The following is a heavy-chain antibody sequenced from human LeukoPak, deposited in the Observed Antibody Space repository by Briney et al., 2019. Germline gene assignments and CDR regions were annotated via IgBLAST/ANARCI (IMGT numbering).Heavy chain of an antibody. CDR2: IKQDGSEK. J-gene: IGHJ4*02. CDR1: GFTFSSYW. CDR3: ARRDRGYYGSGSYYNYFDY. Sequence: GGSLRLSCAASGFTFSSYWMSWVRQAPGKGLEWVANIKQDGSEKYYVDSVKGRFTISRDNAKNSLYLQMNSLRAEDTAVYYCARRDRGYYGSGSYYNYFDYWGQGTLVTVSS. V-gene: IGHV3-7*01. D-gene: IGHD3-10*01.